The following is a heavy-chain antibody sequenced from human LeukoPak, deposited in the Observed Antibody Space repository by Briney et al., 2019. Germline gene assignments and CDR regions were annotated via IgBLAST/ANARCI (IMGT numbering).Heavy chain of an antibody. Sequence: SETLSLTCTVSGGTISSYYWSWIRQPPGKGLEWLGYIYYTGSTTYNPSVKSRITISLDTSKKQISLKLRSVTAADTAVYYCARSPQKYDYFLDGDSHYFFDYWGQGSLVTVSS. J-gene: IGHJ4*02. D-gene: IGHD3/OR15-3a*01. V-gene: IGHV4-59*01. CDR3: ARSPQKYDYFLDGDSHYFFDY. CDR2: IYYTGST. CDR1: GGTISSYY.